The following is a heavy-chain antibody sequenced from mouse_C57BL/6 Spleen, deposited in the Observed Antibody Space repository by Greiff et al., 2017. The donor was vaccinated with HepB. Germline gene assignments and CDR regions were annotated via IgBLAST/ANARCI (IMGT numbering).Heavy chain of an antibody. CDR3: ARGTYYSNDYAMDY. CDR2: INPSNGGT. V-gene: IGHV1-53*01. D-gene: IGHD2-5*01. Sequence: VQLQQSGTELVKPGASVKLSCKASGYTFTSYWMHWVKQRPGQDLEWIGNINPSNGGTNYNEKFKSKATLTVDKSSSTAYMQLSSLTTEDSAVYYCARGTYYSNDYAMDYWGQGTSVTVSS. CDR1: GYTFTSYW. J-gene: IGHJ4*01.